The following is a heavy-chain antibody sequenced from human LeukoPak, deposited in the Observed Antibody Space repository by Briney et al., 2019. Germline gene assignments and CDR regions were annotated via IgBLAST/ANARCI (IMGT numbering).Heavy chain of an antibody. D-gene: IGHD4-11*01. Sequence: SETLSLTCTVSGGSISSSSYYWGWIRQPPGKGLEWIASIFYSGSTYYNPSLKSRVTISVDTSKNQFSLKLSSVTAADTAVYYCAGHLPYSNYCYYWGQGTLVTVSS. J-gene: IGHJ4*02. CDR2: IFYSGST. CDR1: GGSISSSSYY. V-gene: IGHV4-39*01. CDR3: AGHLPYSNYCYY.